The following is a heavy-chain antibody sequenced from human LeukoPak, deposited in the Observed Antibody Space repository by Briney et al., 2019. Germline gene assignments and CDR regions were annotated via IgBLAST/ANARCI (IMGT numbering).Heavy chain of an antibody. Sequence: GGSLRLSCAASGFSFTDPYMDWVRQAPGKGLEWVGRINNKRDGYTTEYAASVRGRFSMSRDDSRNSLYLQMNSLQTEDTAVYYWTRDWRPALDYWGQGTLVTVSS. D-gene: IGHD2-2*01. V-gene: IGHV3-72*01. CDR2: INNKRDGYTT. J-gene: IGHJ4*02. CDR3: TRDWRPALDY. CDR1: GFSFTDPY.